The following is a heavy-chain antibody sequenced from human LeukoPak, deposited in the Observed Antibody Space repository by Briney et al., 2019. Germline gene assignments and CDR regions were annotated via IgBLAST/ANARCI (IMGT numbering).Heavy chain of an antibody. J-gene: IGHJ3*02. CDR1: GYTFTSYG. Sequence: GASVKVSCKASGYTFTSYGISWVRQAPGQGLEWMGWISAYNSNTKYAQKKLQGRVTMTRDTSTTTVYMELSSLKSEDTAVYYCARVRDGYNDAYDIWGQGTMVTVSS. V-gene: IGHV1-18*01. CDR3: ARVRDGYNDAYDI. D-gene: IGHD5-24*01. CDR2: ISAYNSNT.